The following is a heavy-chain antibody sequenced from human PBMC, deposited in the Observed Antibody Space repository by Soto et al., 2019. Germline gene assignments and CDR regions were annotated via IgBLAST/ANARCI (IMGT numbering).Heavy chain of an antibody. CDR3: ARAVRPTTGVFAM. D-gene: IGHD1-26*01. CDR2: ISSSSSHI. Sequence: EVQLVESGGGLVKPGGSLRLSCAASGFTFTTYSMNWVRQAPGKGLEWVSSISSSSSHIYYADSVKGRFTFSRDNAKNSLSLPMNSLRSEHPAVSSSARAVRPTTGVFAMWGQWTRVTVSS. V-gene: IGHV3-21*02. CDR1: GFTFTTYS. J-gene: IGHJ3*02.